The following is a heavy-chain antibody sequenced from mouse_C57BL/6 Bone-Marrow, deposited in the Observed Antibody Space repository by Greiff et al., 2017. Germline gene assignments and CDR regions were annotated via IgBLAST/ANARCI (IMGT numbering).Heavy chain of an antibody. J-gene: IGHJ3*01. CDR2: IDPNSGGT. CDR1: GYTFTSYW. Sequence: QVQLQQPGAELVKPGASVKLSCKASGYTFTSYWMHWVKQRPGRGLEWIGRIDPNSGGTKYNEKFKGKATLTVDKPSSTAYMQLSSLTSEDSAVYYCARYGPLRPGAWFAYWGQGTLVTVSA. V-gene: IGHV1-72*01. CDR3: ARYGPLRPGAWFAY. D-gene: IGHD1-2*01.